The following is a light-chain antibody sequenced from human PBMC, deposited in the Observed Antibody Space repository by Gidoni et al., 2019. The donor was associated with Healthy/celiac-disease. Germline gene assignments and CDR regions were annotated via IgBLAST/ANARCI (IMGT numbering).Light chain of an antibody. CDR3: QQYYSTPFT. J-gene: IGKJ3*01. CDR2: WAS. Sequence: IVMTQSPDSLAVSLGERATINCKSSQSVLYSSNNKNYLAWYQQKPGQPPKLLIDWASTRESGVPDRFSGSGSGTDFTLTISSLQAEDVAVYYCQQYYSTPFTFGPGTKVDIK. V-gene: IGKV4-1*01. CDR1: QSVLYSSNNKNY.